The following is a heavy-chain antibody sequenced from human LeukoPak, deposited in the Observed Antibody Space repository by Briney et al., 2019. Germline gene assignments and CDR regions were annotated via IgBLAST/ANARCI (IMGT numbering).Heavy chain of an antibody. D-gene: IGHD7-27*01. CDR2: VNSDGSGT. V-gene: IGHV3-74*01. CDR3: ATSLGPLTDY. Sequence: GGSLRLSCAASGFSFSSNWMHWVRQAPGKGLVWVSRVNSDGSGTSYADSVKGRFTISRGNAKNTLYLQMNSLRAEDTAVYYCATSLGPLTDYWGQGTLVTVSS. CDR1: GFSFSSNW. J-gene: IGHJ4*02.